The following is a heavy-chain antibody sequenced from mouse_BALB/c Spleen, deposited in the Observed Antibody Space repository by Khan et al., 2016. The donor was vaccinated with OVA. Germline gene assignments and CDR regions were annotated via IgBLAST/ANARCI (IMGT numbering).Heavy chain of an antibody. CDR2: IWSDGST. D-gene: IGHD2-10*01. Sequence: QVQLKQSGPGLVAPSQSLSITCTISGFSLTTYGIHWVRQPPGKGLEWLVVIWSDGSTTYNSTLQSRLSISKDSSKSQVFFKMNSLQTDDTAIYYFARQPYYHYYIMDYWGQGTAVTVSS. CDR1: GFSLTTYG. CDR3: ARQPYYHYYIMDY. V-gene: IGHV2-6-1*01. J-gene: IGHJ4*01.